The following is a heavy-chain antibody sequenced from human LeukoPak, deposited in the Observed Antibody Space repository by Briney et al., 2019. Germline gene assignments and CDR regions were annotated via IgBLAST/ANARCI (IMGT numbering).Heavy chain of an antibody. CDR2: IKLDGSEK. V-gene: IGHV3-7*01. Sequence: GGSLRLSCAVSGFTFSTYWMSWLRQAPGKGLEWVANIKLDGSEKYYVDSVKGRFTISRDNSKNSLYLQMNSLRAEDTAVYYCARDNVRLFDYWGRGPLVTVSS. D-gene: IGHD6-6*01. J-gene: IGHJ4*02. CDR1: GFTFSTYW. CDR3: ARDNVRLFDY.